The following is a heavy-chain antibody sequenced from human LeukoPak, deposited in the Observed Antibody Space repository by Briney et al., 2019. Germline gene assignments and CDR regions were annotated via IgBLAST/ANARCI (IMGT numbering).Heavy chain of an antibody. CDR3: ARGCTSCFWFDP. CDR2: IIPIFGTA. D-gene: IGHD2-2*01. Sequence: ASVKVSCKASGGTFSSYAISWVRQAPGQGLEWMGTIIPIFGTANYAQKFQGRVTITTDESTSTAYMELSSLRSEDTAVYYCARGCTSCFWFDPWGQGTLVTVSS. J-gene: IGHJ5*02. CDR1: GGTFSSYA. V-gene: IGHV1-69*05.